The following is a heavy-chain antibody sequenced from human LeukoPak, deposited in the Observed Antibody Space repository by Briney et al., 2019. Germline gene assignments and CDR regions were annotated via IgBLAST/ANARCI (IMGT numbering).Heavy chain of an antibody. D-gene: IGHD3-3*01. CDR2: IYYSGST. V-gene: IGHV4-59*12. Sequence: SETLSLTCTVSGGSISSYYWSWIRQPPGKGLEWIGYIYYSGSTNYNPSLKSRVTMSVDTSKNQFSLKLSSVTAADTAVYYCARGSYYDFWSGYGPFDYWGQGTLVTVSS. J-gene: IGHJ4*02. CDR1: GGSISSYY. CDR3: ARGSYYDFWSGYGPFDY.